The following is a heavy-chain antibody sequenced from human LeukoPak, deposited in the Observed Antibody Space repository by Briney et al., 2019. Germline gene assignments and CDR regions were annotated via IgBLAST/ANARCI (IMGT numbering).Heavy chain of an antibody. D-gene: IGHD6-19*01. CDR1: GFTFSNYE. CDR3: AREGQSSGWYYFDY. J-gene: IGHJ4*02. V-gene: IGHV3-48*03. CDR2: MSSSGSTI. Sequence: GGSLRLSCPASGFTFSNYEMNWVRQAPGKGLEWVSYMSSSGSTIYYADSVKGRFTISRDNAKNSLYLQMNSLRAEDTAVYYCAREGQSSGWYYFDYWGQGTLVTVSS.